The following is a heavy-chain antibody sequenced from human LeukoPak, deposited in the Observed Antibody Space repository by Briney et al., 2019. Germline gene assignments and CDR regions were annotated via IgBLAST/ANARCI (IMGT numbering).Heavy chain of an antibody. CDR3: AGSLGYCTSNVCYLKY. D-gene: IGHD2-8*01. Sequence: ASVKVSCKTSGYSENFYGITWVRQVAGQGLEWMGWISAQHGQTEYAPNSQDRVTMTTDTYTNTAYMELRSLRSDDTAVYYCAGSLGYCTSNVCYLKYWGQGTLVTVAS. V-gene: IGHV1-18*01. J-gene: IGHJ4*02. CDR1: GYSENFYG. CDR2: ISAQHGQT.